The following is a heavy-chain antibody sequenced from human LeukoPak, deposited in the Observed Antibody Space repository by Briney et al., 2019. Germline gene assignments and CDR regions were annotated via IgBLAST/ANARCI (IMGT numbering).Heavy chain of an antibody. CDR2: IYYSGST. Sequence: SETLPLTCTVSGGSISSSSYYWGWIRQPPGKGLEWIGSIYYSGSTYYNPSLKSRVTISVDTSKNQFSLKLSSVTAADTAVYYCATEDYVWGSYRLGRWFDPWGQGTLVTVSS. CDR1: GGSISSSSYY. D-gene: IGHD3-16*02. J-gene: IGHJ5*02. V-gene: IGHV4-39*01. CDR3: ATEDYVWGSYRLGRWFDP.